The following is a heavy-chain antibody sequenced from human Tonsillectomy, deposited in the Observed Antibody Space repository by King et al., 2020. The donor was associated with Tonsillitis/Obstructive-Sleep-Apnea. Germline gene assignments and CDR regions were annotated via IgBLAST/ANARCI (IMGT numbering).Heavy chain of an antibody. CDR3: ARDVSGVGATPDY. D-gene: IGHD1-26*01. CDR2: ISSSGSTI. V-gene: IGHV3-48*03. Sequence: VQLVESGGGLVQPGGSLRLSCAASGFTFSNYEMNWVRQAPGKGLEWVSYISSSGSTIYYADSVKGRFTISRDNARSSVYLQMNSLSADDTAVYYCARDVSGVGATPDYWGQGTLVTVSS. CDR1: GFTFSNYE. J-gene: IGHJ4*02.